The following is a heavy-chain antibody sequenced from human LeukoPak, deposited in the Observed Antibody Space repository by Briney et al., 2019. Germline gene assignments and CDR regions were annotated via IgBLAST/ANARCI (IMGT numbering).Heavy chain of an antibody. CDR3: ARDNNYYDSSGPNWGFDY. J-gene: IGHJ4*02. CDR1: GYTFTDYY. CDR2: ISAYNGNT. V-gene: IGHV1-18*04. D-gene: IGHD3-22*01. Sequence: ASVKVSCKASGYTFTDYYIHWVRQAPGQGLEWMGWISAYNGNTNYAQKLQGRVTMTTDTSTSTAYMELRSLRSDDTAVYYCARDNNYYDSSGPNWGFDYWGQGTLVTVSA.